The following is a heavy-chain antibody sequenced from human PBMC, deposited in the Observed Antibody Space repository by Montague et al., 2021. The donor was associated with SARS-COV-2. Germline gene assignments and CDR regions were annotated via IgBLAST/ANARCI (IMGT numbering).Heavy chain of an antibody. V-gene: IGHV3-21*04. CDR1: GFSVSPSS. Sequence: SLRLSCAASGFSVSPSSMSWVRQAPGRGLEWVSLYTFRTGFVAYAESLRGRLTISGDSAKNSLYLQMSSLRADDTAVYYCARDGSGWSRDLWGRGTLVTVSS. D-gene: IGHD6-19*01. CDR2: YTFRTGFV. J-gene: IGHJ2*01. CDR3: ARDGSGWSRDL.